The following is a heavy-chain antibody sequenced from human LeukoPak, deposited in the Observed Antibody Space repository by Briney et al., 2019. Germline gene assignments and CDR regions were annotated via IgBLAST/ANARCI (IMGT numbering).Heavy chain of an antibody. Sequence: GGSLRLSCAASGFTFSSYGMHWVRQAPGKGLEWVAGISYDGSNKYYADSVKGRFTISRDNSKNTLYLQMNSLRAEDTAVYYCAKDRGYSSSWSTSGEFDYWGQGTLVTVSS. J-gene: IGHJ4*02. V-gene: IGHV3-30*18. D-gene: IGHD6-13*01. CDR3: AKDRGYSSSWSTSGEFDY. CDR2: ISYDGSNK. CDR1: GFTFSSYG.